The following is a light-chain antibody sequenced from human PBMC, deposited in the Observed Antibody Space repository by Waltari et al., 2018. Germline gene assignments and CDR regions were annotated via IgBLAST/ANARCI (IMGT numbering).Light chain of an antibody. CDR2: WAS. J-gene: IGKJ3*01. CDR3: QQYLWSPIS. V-gene: IGKV4-1*01. CDR1: QSILDNSNKRNY. Sequence: DIVMTQSPDSQAVSLGERATLHCRSSQSILDNSNKRNYLTWYQQKAGQPPRLLISWASTRESGVPDRFSGSGSGTDFTLTISSLQAEDVAVYYCQQYLWSPISFGPGTRLEIK.